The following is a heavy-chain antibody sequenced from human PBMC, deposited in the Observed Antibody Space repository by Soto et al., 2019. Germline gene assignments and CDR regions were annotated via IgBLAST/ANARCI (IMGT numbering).Heavy chain of an antibody. CDR1: GYTFTDYF. CDR2: VNPNSGGT. V-gene: IGHV1-2*02. J-gene: IGHJ3*02. Sequence: QVQLVQSGAEVKKPGASVKVSCKASGYTFTDYFLHWVRQAPGQGLEWMGWVNPNSGGTSYAQKFQDXGTTTXXTSINTAYMELSRLRSDDTALYFCARETRMTAFDIWGQGTMVTVSS. CDR3: ARETRMTAFDI. D-gene: IGHD2-15*01.